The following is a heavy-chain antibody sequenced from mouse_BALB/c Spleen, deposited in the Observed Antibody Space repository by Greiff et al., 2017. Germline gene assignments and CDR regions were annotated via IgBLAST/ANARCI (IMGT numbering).Heavy chain of an antibody. J-gene: IGHJ2*01. V-gene: IGHV1-7*01. CDR2: INPSTGYT. D-gene: IGHD6-1*01. Sequence: QVQLQQSGAELAKPGASVKMSCKASGYTFTSYWMHWVKQRPGQGLEWIGYINPSTGYTEYNQKFKDKATMTADTSSNTAYLQLSRLTSEDTAVYYCNACQGNFDYWGQGTTLTVSS. CDR1: GYTFTSYW. CDR3: NACQGNFDY.